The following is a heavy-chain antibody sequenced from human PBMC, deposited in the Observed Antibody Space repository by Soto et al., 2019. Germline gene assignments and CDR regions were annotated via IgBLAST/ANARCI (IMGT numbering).Heavy chain of an antibody. V-gene: IGHV1-69*13. D-gene: IGHD3-16*02. CDR2: IIPIFGTA. CDR1: GGTFSSYA. Sequence: ASVKVSCKASGGTFSSYAISWVRQAPGQGLEWMGGIIPIFGTANYAQKFQGRVTNTADESTSTAYMELSSLRSEDTAVYYCASRDYDYVWGSYRYEFDYWGQGTLVTVS. J-gene: IGHJ4*02. CDR3: ASRDYDYVWGSYRYEFDY.